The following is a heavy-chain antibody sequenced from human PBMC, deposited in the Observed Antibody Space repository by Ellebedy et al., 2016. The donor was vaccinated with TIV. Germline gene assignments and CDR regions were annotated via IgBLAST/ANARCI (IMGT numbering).Heavy chain of an antibody. CDR1: GFNFRSYW. Sequence: GESLKISCAASGFNFRSYWMAWVRQAPGKGLEWVAKIRQEGDEIYYVESVKGRFTISRDNAKNSLFLRMNSLGVEDTAVYYCARRASYGDYAVQVNPWFDPWGQGTLVTVSS. J-gene: IGHJ5*02. D-gene: IGHD4-17*01. CDR2: IRQEGDEI. CDR3: ARRASYGDYAVQVNPWFDP. V-gene: IGHV3-7*01.